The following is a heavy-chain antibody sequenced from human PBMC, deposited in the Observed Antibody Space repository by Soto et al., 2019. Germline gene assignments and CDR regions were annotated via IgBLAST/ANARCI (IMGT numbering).Heavy chain of an antibody. CDR3: ATDSPDDAFDI. D-gene: IGHD2-21*02. CDR1: GFTFSSYW. V-gene: IGHV3-7*01. CDR2: IKQDGSEK. J-gene: IGHJ3*02. Sequence: GGSLRLSCAASGFTFSSYWMSWVRQAPGKGLEWVANIKQDGSEKYYVDSVKGRFTISRDNAKNSLYLQMNSLRAEDTAVYYCATDSPDDAFDIWGQGTMVTVSS.